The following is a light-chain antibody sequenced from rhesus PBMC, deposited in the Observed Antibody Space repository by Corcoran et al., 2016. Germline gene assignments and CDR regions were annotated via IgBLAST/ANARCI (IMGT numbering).Light chain of an antibody. CDR3: QQINNSPLT. CDR1: QGINNH. CDR2: NAT. V-gene: IGKV1-66*01. Sequence: DIQMTQSPSSLSASVGDRVTITCRASQGINNHLSWYQQKPGKAPKPLIDNATSLETGVPSRFSGSRSGTDYTFTISSLQPGDSATYYCQQINNSPLTFGGGTKVEIK. J-gene: IGKJ4*01.